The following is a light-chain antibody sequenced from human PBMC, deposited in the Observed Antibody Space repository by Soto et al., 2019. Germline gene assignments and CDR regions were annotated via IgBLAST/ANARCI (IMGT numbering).Light chain of an antibody. J-gene: IGKJ1*01. CDR3: QQYNKYSWT. Sequence: DIQMTQSPSTLSASVGDRVTITCRASQSVSSWLAWYQQKTGKAPKLLIYDASNLESGVPTRFSGSGSGTEFTLTISSLQPDDFATYYCQQYNKYSWTFRQGTKVEVK. CDR2: DAS. CDR1: QSVSSW. V-gene: IGKV1-5*01.